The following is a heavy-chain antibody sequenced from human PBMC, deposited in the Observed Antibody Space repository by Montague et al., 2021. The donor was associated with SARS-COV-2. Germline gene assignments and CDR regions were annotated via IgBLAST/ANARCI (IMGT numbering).Heavy chain of an antibody. CDR3: AREKDCITIFGAPRGYMDV. J-gene: IGHJ6*03. V-gene: IGHV3-48*03. Sequence: SLRLSCAASGFTFSGYAMNWVRQAPGKGLEWVSYISSNGSTIYYADSVKGRFTISRDNAKNSLYLQMNSLRAEDTAVYYCAREKDCITIFGAPRGYMDVWGQGTTVTVSS. CDR1: GFTFSGYA. CDR2: ISSNGSTI. D-gene: IGHD3-3*01.